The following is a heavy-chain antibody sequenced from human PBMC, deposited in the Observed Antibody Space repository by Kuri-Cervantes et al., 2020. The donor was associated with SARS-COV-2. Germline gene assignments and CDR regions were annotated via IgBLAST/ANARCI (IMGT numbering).Heavy chain of an antibody. CDR2: ISYDGSNK. D-gene: IGHD1-26*01. V-gene: IGHV3-30-3*01. CDR3: ARAGGGSYYGWFDP. Sequence: GESLKISYAASGFTFSSYAMHWVRQAPGKGLEWVAVISYDGSNKYYADSVKGRFTISRDNSKNTLYLQMNSLRAEDTAVYYCARAGGGSYYGWFDPWGQATLVTVSS. CDR1: GFTFSSYA. J-gene: IGHJ5*02.